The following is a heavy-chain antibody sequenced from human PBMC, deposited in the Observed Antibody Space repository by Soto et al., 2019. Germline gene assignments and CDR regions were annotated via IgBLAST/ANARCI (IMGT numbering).Heavy chain of an antibody. Sequence: EVQLVESGGGLVQPGGSLRVSCETSGFSFSDYSMSWVRQSPGKGMEWVANVKQDGSEKNYVDSVKGRFSISRDNARKSVYLQMNSLTGEDTAVYHCAAGRWMVRYWGQGTLVTVSS. V-gene: IGHV3-7*05. J-gene: IGHJ4*02. D-gene: IGHD6-19*01. CDR3: AAGRWMVRY. CDR2: VKQDGSEK. CDR1: GFSFSDYS.